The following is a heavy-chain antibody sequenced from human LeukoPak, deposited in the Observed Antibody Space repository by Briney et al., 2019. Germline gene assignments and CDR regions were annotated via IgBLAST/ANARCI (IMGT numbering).Heavy chain of an antibody. Sequence: PSETLSLTCAVYGGSFSGYYWSWIRQPPGKGLEWIGEINHSGSTNYNPSLKSRVTISVDTSKNQFSLKLSSVTAADTAVYYCARHSSGWYGYRFDPWGQGTLVTVSS. CDR1: GGSFSGYY. J-gene: IGHJ5*02. V-gene: IGHV4-34*01. D-gene: IGHD6-19*01. CDR2: INHSGST. CDR3: ARHSSGWYGYRFDP.